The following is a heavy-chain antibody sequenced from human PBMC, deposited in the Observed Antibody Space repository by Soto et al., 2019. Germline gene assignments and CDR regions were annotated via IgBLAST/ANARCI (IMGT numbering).Heavy chain of an antibody. D-gene: IGHD5-12*01. Sequence: QVQLVESGGGVVQPGRSLRLSCAASGFTFSSYGMHWVRQAPGKGLEWVAVISYDGSNKYYADSVKGRFTISRDNSKNTLYLQMNSLRAEDTAVYYCAKDRGKGGYNYNGLGYWGQGTLVTVSS. V-gene: IGHV3-30*18. CDR1: GFTFSSYG. CDR2: ISYDGSNK. J-gene: IGHJ4*02. CDR3: AKDRGKGGYNYNGLGY.